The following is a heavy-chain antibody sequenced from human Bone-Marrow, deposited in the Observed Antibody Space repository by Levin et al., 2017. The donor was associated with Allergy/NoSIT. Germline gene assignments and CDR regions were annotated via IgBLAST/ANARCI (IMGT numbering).Heavy chain of an antibody. CDR3: VKGGWLDD. D-gene: IGHD6-19*01. V-gene: IGHV3-23*01. CDR2: FDGSDDRT. Sequence: GESLKISCVASGFTFTGFTMTWVRQAPGKGLEWVSAFDGSDDRTYYADSVKGRFTISRDNSKNTLYLQMNSLRVEDTAVYFCVKGGWLDDWGQGSLVTVSS. J-gene: IGHJ4*02. CDR1: GFTFTGFT.